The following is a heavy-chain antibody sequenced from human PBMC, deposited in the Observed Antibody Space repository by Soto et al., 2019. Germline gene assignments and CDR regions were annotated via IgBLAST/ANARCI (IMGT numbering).Heavy chain of an antibody. J-gene: IGHJ4*02. CDR1: GYTFTGYY. D-gene: IGHD3-10*01. CDR2: INPNSGGT. Sequence: ASLKVSCTASGYTFTGYYMHWVRQAPGQGLEWMGWINPNSGGTNYAQKFQGWVTMTRDTSISTAYMELSRLRSDDTAVYYCARDARGDEAPMDYWGQGTLVTVSS. CDR3: ARDARGDEAPMDY. V-gene: IGHV1-2*04.